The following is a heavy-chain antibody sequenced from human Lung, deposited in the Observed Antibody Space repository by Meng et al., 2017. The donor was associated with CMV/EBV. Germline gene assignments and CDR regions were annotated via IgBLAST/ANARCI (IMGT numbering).Heavy chain of an antibody. CDR2: IRGDNR. V-gene: IGHV3-43*01. CDR3: AKEGDTIWYDH. Sequence: GESXKISCATSGFIFDDYTIHWVRQAPGKGLEWVSLIRGDNRLYADSVKGRFTISRDNTENSVYLQMNSLRTEDTALYYCAKEGDTIWYDHWGQGTLVTVSS. J-gene: IGHJ5*02. D-gene: IGHD3-3*01. CDR1: GFIFDDYT.